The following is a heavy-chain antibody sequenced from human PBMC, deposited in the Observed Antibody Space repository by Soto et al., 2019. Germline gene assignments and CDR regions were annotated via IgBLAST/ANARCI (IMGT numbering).Heavy chain of an antibody. J-gene: IGHJ5*02. CDR1: GFTFGTTD. D-gene: IGHD3-10*01. V-gene: IGHV3-23*01. CDR3: VKNSGWFNT. CDR2: IDGSGGIT. Sequence: QWLQSGGGWVQPGGSLTLSCAASGFTFGTTDMSWVRQAPGEGLEWVSTIDGSGGITYYADSVKGRFTISRDNSRNTVYLQKNSLRGEDTALYYCVKNSGWFNTWGQGALVTVSS.